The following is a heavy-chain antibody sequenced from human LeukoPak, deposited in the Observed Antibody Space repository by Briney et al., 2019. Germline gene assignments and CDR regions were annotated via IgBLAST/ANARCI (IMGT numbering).Heavy chain of an antibody. J-gene: IGHJ4*02. CDR2: IYTSGST. CDR3: ARGVTIFGVVY. CDR1: GGSISSGSYY. D-gene: IGHD3-3*01. Sequence: SQTLSLTCTVSGGSISSGSYYWSWIRQPAGKGLEWIGRIYTSGSTNYNPSLKSRVTISVDTSKNQFSLKLSSVTAADTAVYYCARGVTIFGVVYWGQGTLVTVSS. V-gene: IGHV4-61*02.